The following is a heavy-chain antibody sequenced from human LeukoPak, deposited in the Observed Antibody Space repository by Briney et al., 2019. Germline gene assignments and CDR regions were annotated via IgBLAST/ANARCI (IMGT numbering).Heavy chain of an antibody. CDR1: GGSISSGGYY. CDR3: ASGRGGVDAFDI. J-gene: IGHJ3*02. V-gene: IGHV4-31*03. D-gene: IGHD2-15*01. CDR2: IYYSGST. Sequence: PSQTLSLTCTVSGGSISSGGYYWSWIRQHPGKGLEWIGYIYYSGSTYYNPSLKSRVTISVDRSKNQFSLKLSSVTAADTAVYYCASGRGGVDAFDIWGQGTMVTVSS.